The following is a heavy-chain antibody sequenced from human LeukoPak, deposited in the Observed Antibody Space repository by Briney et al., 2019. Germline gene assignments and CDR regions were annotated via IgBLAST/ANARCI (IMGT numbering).Heavy chain of an antibody. CDR1: GYAFTSYY. V-gene: IGHV1-46*01. CDR3: ARDEAADGTNALDV. D-gene: IGHD6-13*01. Sequence: GASVKVSFKASGYAFTSYYLHWVRQAPGQGLEWMGIINPSGGSTTYAQKFQGRVTMTRDTSTSTVYMELSSLRSEDTAVYYCARDEAADGTNALDVWGQGTMVTVSS. CDR2: INPSGGST. J-gene: IGHJ3*01.